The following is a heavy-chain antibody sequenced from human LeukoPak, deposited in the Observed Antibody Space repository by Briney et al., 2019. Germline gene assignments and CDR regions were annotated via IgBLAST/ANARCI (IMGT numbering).Heavy chain of an antibody. J-gene: IGHJ6*02. CDR1: GGSISSSSYY. CDR3: ASSPPRRVLYGMDV. V-gene: IGHV4-39*07. CDR2: IYYSGST. Sequence: SETLSLTCTVSGGSISSSSYYWGWIRQPPGKGLEWIGSIYYSGSTYYNPSLKSRVTISVDTSKNQFSLKLSSVTAADTAVYYCASSPPRRVLYGMDVWGQGTTVTVSS.